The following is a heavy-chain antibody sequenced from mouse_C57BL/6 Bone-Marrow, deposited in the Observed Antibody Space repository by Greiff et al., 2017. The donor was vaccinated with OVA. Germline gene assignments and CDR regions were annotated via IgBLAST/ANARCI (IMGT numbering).Heavy chain of an antibody. Sequence: EVQVVESEGGLVQPGSSMKLSCTASGFTFSDYYMAWVRQVPEKGLEWVANINYDSSSTYYLDSLKSRFIISRDNAKNILYLQMSSLKSEDTATYYCARGRYFDYWGQGTTLTVSS. CDR1: GFTFSDYY. J-gene: IGHJ2*01. CDR3: ARGRYFDY. CDR2: INYDSSST. V-gene: IGHV5-16*01.